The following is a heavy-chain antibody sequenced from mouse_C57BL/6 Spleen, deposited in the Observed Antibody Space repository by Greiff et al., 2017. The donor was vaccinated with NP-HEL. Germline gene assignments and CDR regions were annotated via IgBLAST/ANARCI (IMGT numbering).Heavy chain of an antibody. CDR3: ANYYGSSFLGYFDV. V-gene: IGHV1-22*01. D-gene: IGHD1-1*01. CDR1: GYTFTDYN. CDR2: INPNNGGT. J-gene: IGHJ1*03. Sequence: EVQLQQSGPELVKPGASVKMSCKASGYTFTDYNMHWVKQSHGKSLEWIGYINPNNGGTSYNQKFKGKATLTVNKSSSTAYMELRSLTAVDSAVYYCANYYGSSFLGYFDVWGTGTTVTVSS.